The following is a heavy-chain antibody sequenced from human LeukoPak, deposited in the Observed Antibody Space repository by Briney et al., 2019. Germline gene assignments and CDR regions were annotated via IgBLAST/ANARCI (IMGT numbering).Heavy chain of an antibody. Sequence: SETLSLTCTVSGGSISSGGYYWSWIRQHPGKGLEWIGYIYYSGGTYYNPSLKSRVTISVDTSKNQFSLKLSSVTAADTAVYYCARTADGYCSSTSCPGTRWFDPWGQGTLVTVSS. D-gene: IGHD2-2*03. CDR2: IYYSGGT. V-gene: IGHV4-31*03. J-gene: IGHJ5*02. CDR1: GGSISSGGYY. CDR3: ARTADGYCSSTSCPGTRWFDP.